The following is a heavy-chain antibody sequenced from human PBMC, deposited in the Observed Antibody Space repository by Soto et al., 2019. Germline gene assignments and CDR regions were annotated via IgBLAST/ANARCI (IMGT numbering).Heavy chain of an antibody. CDR3: ARGTYYYDSSGYYLDY. CDR1: GYTFTSYY. Sequence: ASVKVSCKASGYTFTSYYMHWVRQAPGQGLEWMGIINPSGGSTSYAQKFQGRVTMTRDTSTSTVYMELSSLRSEDTAVYYRARGTYYYDSSGYYLDYWGQGTLVTVSS. V-gene: IGHV1-46*01. CDR2: INPSGGST. J-gene: IGHJ4*02. D-gene: IGHD3-22*01.